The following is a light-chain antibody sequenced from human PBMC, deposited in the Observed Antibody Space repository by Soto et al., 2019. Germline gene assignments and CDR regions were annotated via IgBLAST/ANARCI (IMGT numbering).Light chain of an antibody. CDR1: QSVSSSY. V-gene: IGKV3-20*01. Sequence: EILLTQSPVTLSLSPGERATLSCRASQSVSSSYLAWYQQKPGQAPRLLICGASSRATGIPDRFSGSGSGTDFTLTISRLEPGDFAVYYCQQYGSSPWTFGQGTKVDIK. CDR2: GAS. J-gene: IGKJ1*01. CDR3: QQYGSSPWT.